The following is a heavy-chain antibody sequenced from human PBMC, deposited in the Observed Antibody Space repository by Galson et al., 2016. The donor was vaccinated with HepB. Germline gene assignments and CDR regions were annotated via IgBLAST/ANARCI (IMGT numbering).Heavy chain of an antibody. V-gene: IGHV2-5*02. CDR2: IYWADDK. D-gene: IGHD2-21*02. J-gene: IGHJ4*02. CDR1: GFSLRNPGVG. Sequence: PALVKPTQTLTLTCTFSGFSLRNPGVGVAWIRQPPGKALEWLALIYWADDKRYSTSLKSTLTITKDTSKNQVFLTMTNVDPVDTATYFCGHTGYRSGDSIDYWGQAPLGTVAS. CDR3: GHTGYRSGDSIDY.